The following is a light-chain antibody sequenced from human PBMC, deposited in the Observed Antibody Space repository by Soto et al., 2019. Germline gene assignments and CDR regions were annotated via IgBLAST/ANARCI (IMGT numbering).Light chain of an antibody. J-gene: IGKJ4*01. CDR2: AAS. V-gene: IGKV3-15*01. Sequence: EIVMTQSPATLSVSPGERATLSCRASQSVSTNLAWYQQKPGQAPKVLIYAASTRAPGVPARFSGSGSGTEFTLTISTLQSEDFAVYYCQQYDMTSGFGGGTKVEIK. CDR1: QSVSTN. CDR3: QQYDMTSG.